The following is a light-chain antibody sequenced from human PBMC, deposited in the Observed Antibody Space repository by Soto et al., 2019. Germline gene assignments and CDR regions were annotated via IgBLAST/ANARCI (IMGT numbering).Light chain of an antibody. J-gene: IGKJ1*01. CDR3: QQYNSYSRT. CDR2: KAS. CDR1: QSISGW. V-gene: IGKV1-5*03. Sequence: DIQMTQSPSTLSASVGDRITITCRASQSISGWLAWYQQKPGKDPKLLIYKASSLESGVPSRFSGSGSGTEFTLTISSLQPDDFATYYCQQYNSYSRTFGQGTKVESK.